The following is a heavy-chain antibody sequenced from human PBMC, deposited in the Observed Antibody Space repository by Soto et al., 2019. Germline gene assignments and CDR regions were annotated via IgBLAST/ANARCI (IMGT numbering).Heavy chain of an antibody. CDR1: GFTFSSYG. CDR3: ARDPEMATIPWFDP. Sequence: PGGSLRLSCAASGFTFSSYGMHWVRQAPGKGLEWVAVIWYDGSNKYYADSVKGRLTISRDNSKNTLYLQMNSLRAEDTAVYYCARDPEMATIPWFDPWGQGTLVTVSS. V-gene: IGHV3-33*01. D-gene: IGHD5-12*01. CDR2: IWYDGSNK. J-gene: IGHJ5*02.